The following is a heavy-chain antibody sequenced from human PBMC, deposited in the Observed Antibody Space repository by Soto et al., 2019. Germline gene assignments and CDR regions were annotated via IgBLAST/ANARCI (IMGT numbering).Heavy chain of an antibody. CDR3: ARGVGYKYFDY. J-gene: IGHJ4*02. CDR2: INHSGST. Sequence: VQLQQWGAGLLKPSETLSLTCAVYGGSFSGYSWSWIRQPPGQGLEWIGEINHSGSTNHNPSLKSRVTISVDTSKNQFALKLSSVTAADTAVYYCARGVGYKYFDYWGQGTLVTVCS. CDR1: GGSFSGYS. D-gene: IGHD5-12*01. V-gene: IGHV4-34*01.